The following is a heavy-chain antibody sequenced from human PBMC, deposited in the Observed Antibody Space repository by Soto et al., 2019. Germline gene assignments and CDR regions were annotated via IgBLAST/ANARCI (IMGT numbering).Heavy chain of an antibody. J-gene: IGHJ5*01. Sequence: QVQLVQSGVEVKEPGSSVKVSCKTSGGTFSNYAITWVRQAPGQGLEWMGGTIPIFVTPIYAQKFHGRLTTSAGASTTTAHMELSSLRAEDTAVFYWAIGERVVSTIRAPLDSWGQGTLVTVSS. V-gene: IGHV1-69*01. CDR1: GGTFSNYA. D-gene: IGHD1-26*01. CDR3: AIGERVVSTIRAPLDS. CDR2: TIPIFVTP.